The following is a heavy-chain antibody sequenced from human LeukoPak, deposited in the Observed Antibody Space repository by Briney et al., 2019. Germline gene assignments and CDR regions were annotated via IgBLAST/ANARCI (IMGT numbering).Heavy chain of an antibody. V-gene: IGHV3-30*02. Sequence: GGSLRLSCAASGFTFSSYGMHWVRQAPGKGLEWVAFIRYDGSNKYYADSVKGRFTISRDNSKNPLYLQMNSLRAEDTAVYYCARGGYDFWSGYYFDYWGQGTLVTVSS. D-gene: IGHD3-3*01. CDR3: ARGGYDFWSGYYFDY. CDR2: IRYDGSNK. CDR1: GFTFSSYG. J-gene: IGHJ4*02.